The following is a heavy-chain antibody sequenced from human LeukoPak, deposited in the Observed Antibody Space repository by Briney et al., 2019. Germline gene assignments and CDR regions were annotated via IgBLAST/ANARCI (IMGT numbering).Heavy chain of an antibody. V-gene: IGHV3-30*03. CDR2: TSYDGRDN. CDR1: GFTFSDYG. CDR3: ASYTYGYTPSSPFDY. J-gene: IGHJ4*02. Sequence: GGSLRLSCAASGFTFSDYGMHWVRQAPGKGLEWVAVTSYDGRDNYYADSVKGRFTISRDNSKNTLFLQMNSLRPEDTAVYYCASYTYGYTPSSPFDYWGQGTLVTVSS. D-gene: IGHD5-18*01.